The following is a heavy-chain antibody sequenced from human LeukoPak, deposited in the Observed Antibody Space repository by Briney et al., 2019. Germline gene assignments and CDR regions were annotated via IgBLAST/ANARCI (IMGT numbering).Heavy chain of an antibody. V-gene: IGHV3-21*01. J-gene: IGHJ6*03. D-gene: IGHD2/OR15-2a*01. Sequence: GGSLRLSCAASGFSFSTYWMSWVRQAPGKGLEWVSSITSSNNYIYYGDSVKGRFTISRDDAKNSLFLQMNSLRVEDTATYYCARGEFGDYYYFYMDVWGKGTTVTVSS. CDR1: GFSFSTYW. CDR3: ARGEFGDYYYFYMDV. CDR2: ITSSNNYI.